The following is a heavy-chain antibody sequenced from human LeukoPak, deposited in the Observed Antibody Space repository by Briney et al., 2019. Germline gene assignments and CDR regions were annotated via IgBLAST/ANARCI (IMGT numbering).Heavy chain of an antibody. V-gene: IGHV3-23*01. CDR2: ISCSGDRT. CDR3: AKESPYSAPRNYYFDY. CDR1: GFTFSSYA. J-gene: IGHJ4*02. D-gene: IGHD1-14*01. Sequence: GGSLRLSCAASGFTFSSYAMSWVRQAPGKGLEWVSAISCSGDRTYYADSVKGRFTISRDNSKNTVNLQMNSLRAEDTAVYYCAKESPYSAPRNYYFDYWGQGTLVTVSS.